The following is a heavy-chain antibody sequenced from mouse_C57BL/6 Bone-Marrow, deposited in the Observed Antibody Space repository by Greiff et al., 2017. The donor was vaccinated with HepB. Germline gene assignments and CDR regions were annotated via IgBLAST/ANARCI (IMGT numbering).Heavy chain of an antibody. D-gene: IGHD2-12*01. J-gene: IGHJ3*01. CDR2: ISDGGSYT. Sequence: EVKVVESGGGLVKPGGSLKLSCAASGFTFSSYAMSWVRQTPEKRLEWVATISDGGSYTYYPDNVKGRFTISRDNAKNNLYLQMSHLKSEDTAMYYCARDYDARFAYWGQGTLVTVSA. CDR3: ARDYDARFAY. CDR1: GFTFSSYA. V-gene: IGHV5-4*01.